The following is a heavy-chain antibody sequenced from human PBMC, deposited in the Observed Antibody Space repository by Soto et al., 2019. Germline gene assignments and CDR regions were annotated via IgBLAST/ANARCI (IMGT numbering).Heavy chain of an antibody. CDR2: IYPSGST. Sequence: KTSETLSLTCTLSGGSISGHGWIWIRQPAGMGLEWIGHIYPSGSTSYNPSLKSRVTMSLDTSKNQIFLNLTSVTAADTAVFYCVRGRSYSVYDFWGPGTLVTVSS. D-gene: IGHD5-12*01. CDR1: GGSISGHG. J-gene: IGHJ4*02. V-gene: IGHV4-4*07. CDR3: VRGRSYSVYDF.